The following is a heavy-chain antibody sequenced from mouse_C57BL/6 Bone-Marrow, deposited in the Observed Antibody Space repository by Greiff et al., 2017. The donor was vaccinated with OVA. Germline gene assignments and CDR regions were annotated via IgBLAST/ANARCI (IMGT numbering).Heavy chain of an antibody. CDR1: GYTFTSYW. V-gene: IGHV1-69*01. CDR2: IDPSDSYT. CDR3: ARRDY. Sequence: QVQLQQPGAELVMPGASVKLSCKASGYTFTSYWMYWVKQRPGQGLEWIGEIDPSDSYTNYHQKFKGKSTLTVDKSSSTAYMQLSSLTSEDSAVYYCARRDYWGQGTTLTVSS. J-gene: IGHJ2*01.